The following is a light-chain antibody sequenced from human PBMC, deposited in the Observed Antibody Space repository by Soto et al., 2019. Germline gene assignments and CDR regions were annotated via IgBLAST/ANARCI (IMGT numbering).Light chain of an antibody. CDR2: DAS. CDR1: QSISSW. J-gene: IGKJ1*01. CDR3: QQYNTYST. Sequence: DIQMTQSPSTLSASVGDRVTINCRASQSISSWLAWYQRKPGKAPKVLIYDASSLESGVPSRFSGSGSGTEFTLTISSLQPDDFATYYCQQYNTYSTFGQGTKVDIK. V-gene: IGKV1-5*01.